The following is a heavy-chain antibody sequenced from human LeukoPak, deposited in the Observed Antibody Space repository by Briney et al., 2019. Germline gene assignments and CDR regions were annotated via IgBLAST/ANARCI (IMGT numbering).Heavy chain of an antibody. CDR1: GFTFSSYA. Sequence: GGSLRLSCAASGFTFSSYAMSWVRQAPGKGLEWVSAISGSGGSTYYADSVKGRFTISRDNSKNTLYLQMNSLRAEDTAVYYCAITYGSGSYGRQTEYFQHWGQGTLVTVSS. J-gene: IGHJ1*01. D-gene: IGHD3-10*01. CDR3: AITYGSGSYGRQTEYFQH. CDR2: ISGSGGST. V-gene: IGHV3-23*01.